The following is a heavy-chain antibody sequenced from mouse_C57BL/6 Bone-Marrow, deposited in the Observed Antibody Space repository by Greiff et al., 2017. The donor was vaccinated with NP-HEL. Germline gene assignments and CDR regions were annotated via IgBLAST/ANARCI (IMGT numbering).Heavy chain of an antibody. CDR1: GFTFSDFY. Sequence: EVQLVESGGGLVQSGRSLRLSCATSGFTFSDFYMEWVRQAPGKGLEWIAASRNKANDYTTEYSASVKGRFIVSRDTSQSILYLQMNALRAEDTAIYYCARDAGGHYPFAYWGQGTLVTVSA. D-gene: IGHD6-1*01. V-gene: IGHV7-1*01. CDR2: SRNKANDYTT. J-gene: IGHJ3*01. CDR3: ARDAGGHYPFAY.